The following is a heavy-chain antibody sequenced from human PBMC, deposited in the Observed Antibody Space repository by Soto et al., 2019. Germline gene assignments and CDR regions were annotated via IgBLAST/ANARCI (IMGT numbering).Heavy chain of an antibody. D-gene: IGHD3-16*02. J-gene: IGHJ5*02. V-gene: IGHV4-34*01. CDR2: INHSGST. CDR1: GGSFSGYY. Sequence: QVQLQQWGAGLLKPSETLSLTCAVYGGSFSGYYWSWIRQPPGKGLEWIGEINHSGSTNYNPSLKRRVTISVDTSKNQFSLKLSSVTAADTAVYYCARGVNYIWGSYRYTTRGNWFDPWGQGTLVTVSS. CDR3: ARGVNYIWGSYRYTTRGNWFDP.